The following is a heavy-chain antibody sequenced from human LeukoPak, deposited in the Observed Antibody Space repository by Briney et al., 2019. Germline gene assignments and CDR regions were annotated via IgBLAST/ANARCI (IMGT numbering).Heavy chain of an antibody. Sequence: ASVKVSCKASGYTFSGYYIHWVRQAPGQGLEWMEWINPNSGGTDYAQNFQGRVTMTRDTSISAAYMELSRLRSDDSAVYYCARLAVAGTFDYWGQGTLVTVSS. V-gene: IGHV1-2*02. CDR3: ARLAVAGTFDY. CDR1: GYTFSGYY. D-gene: IGHD6-19*01. CDR2: INPNSGGT. J-gene: IGHJ4*02.